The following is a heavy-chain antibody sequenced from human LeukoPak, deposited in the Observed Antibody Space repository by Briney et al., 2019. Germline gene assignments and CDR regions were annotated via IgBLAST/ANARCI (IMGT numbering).Heavy chain of an antibody. V-gene: IGHV1-3*01. CDR2: INAGNGNT. Sequence: ASVKVSCKASGYTFTSYAMHWVRQAPGQRLEWMGWINAGNGNTKYSQKFQGRVTITRDTSASTAYMELSSLRSEDTAVYYCARVKVAVATRLKTTAMGGAFDIWGQGTMVTVSS. D-gene: IGHD6-19*01. CDR1: GYTFTSYA. CDR3: ARVKVAVATRLKTTAMGGAFDI. J-gene: IGHJ3*02.